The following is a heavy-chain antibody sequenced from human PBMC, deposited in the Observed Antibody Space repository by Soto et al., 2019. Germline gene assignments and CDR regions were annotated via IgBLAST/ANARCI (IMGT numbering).Heavy chain of an antibody. J-gene: IGHJ4*02. CDR3: AYSSTPFDY. CDR1: GFTFSNYW. V-gene: IGHV3-74*01. Sequence: GGSLRLSCAASGFTFSNYWMHWVRQAPGKGLVWISRIKSDGSGPIHADSVKGRLTISRDNSRNTLYLQMNSLRAEDTAVYYCAYSSTPFDYWGQGTLVTVSS. CDR2: IKSDGSGP. D-gene: IGHD6-13*01.